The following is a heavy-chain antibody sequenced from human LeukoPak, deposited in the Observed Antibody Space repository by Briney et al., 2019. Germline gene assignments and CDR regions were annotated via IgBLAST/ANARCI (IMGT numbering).Heavy chain of an antibody. D-gene: IGHD6-13*01. Sequence: SETLSLTCTVPGGSISSYYWSWIRQPPGKGLEWIGYIYYSGSTNYNPSLKSRVTISVDTSKNQFSLKLSSVTAADTAVYYCARLGIAAAGYAFDIWGQGTMVTVSS. CDR1: GGSISSYY. CDR2: IYYSGST. V-gene: IGHV4-59*08. J-gene: IGHJ3*02. CDR3: ARLGIAAAGYAFDI.